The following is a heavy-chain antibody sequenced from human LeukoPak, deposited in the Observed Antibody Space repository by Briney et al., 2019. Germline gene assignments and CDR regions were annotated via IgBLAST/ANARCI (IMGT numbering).Heavy chain of an antibody. Sequence: ASVKVSCKASGYTFTGYYMHWVRQATGQGLEWLGWMNPNSGGAGYAQNFQGRVSLTRDTSISTAYMELTNLGSEDTAVYYCARNLARTGDFDYWGQGALVTVSS. CDR1: GYTFTGYY. D-gene: IGHD5-12*01. V-gene: IGHV1-8*02. J-gene: IGHJ4*02. CDR2: MNPNSGGA. CDR3: ARNLARTGDFDY.